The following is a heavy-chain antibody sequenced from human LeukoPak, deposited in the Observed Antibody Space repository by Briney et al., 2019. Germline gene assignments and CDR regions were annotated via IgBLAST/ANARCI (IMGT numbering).Heavy chain of an antibody. Sequence: GGSLRLSCAASGFTFSSYWMSWVRQAPGKGLGWVANIKQDGSEKYYVDSVKGRFTISRDNAKNSLYLQMNSLRAEDTAVYYCARVYVAAAPTFDYWGQGTLVTVSS. CDR2: IKQDGSEK. V-gene: IGHV3-7*01. J-gene: IGHJ4*02. D-gene: IGHD6-13*01. CDR3: ARVYVAAAPTFDY. CDR1: GFTFSSYW.